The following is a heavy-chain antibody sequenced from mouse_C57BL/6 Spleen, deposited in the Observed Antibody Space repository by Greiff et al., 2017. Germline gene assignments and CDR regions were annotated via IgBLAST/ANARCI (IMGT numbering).Heavy chain of an antibody. D-gene: IGHD1-1*01. CDR2: IHPNSGST. V-gene: IGHV1-64*01. J-gene: IGHJ2*01. Sequence: QVQLQQPGAVLVKPGASVKLSCKASGYTFTSYWMRWVKQRPGQGLEWIGMIHPNSGSTNYNEKFKSKSTLTVDKSSSTAYLQLSSLTSEDSAVYYCARGYYYGSSYYFDYWGQGTTLTVSS. CDR3: ARGYYYGSSYYFDY. CDR1: GYTFTSYW.